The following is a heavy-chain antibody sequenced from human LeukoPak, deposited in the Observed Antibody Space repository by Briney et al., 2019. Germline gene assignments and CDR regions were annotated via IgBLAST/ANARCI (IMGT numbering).Heavy chain of an antibody. CDR3: AKDKAALYYYDSSGYPKGGYFDY. J-gene: IGHJ4*02. CDR1: GFTFSSYA. Sequence: PGGSLRLSCAASGFTFSSYAMSWVRQAPGKGLEWVSAISGSGGSTYYPDPVKGRFTISRDNSKNTLYLQMNSLRAEDTAVYYCAKDKAALYYYDSSGYPKGGYFDYWGQGTLVTVSS. V-gene: IGHV3-23*01. D-gene: IGHD3-22*01. CDR2: ISGSGGST.